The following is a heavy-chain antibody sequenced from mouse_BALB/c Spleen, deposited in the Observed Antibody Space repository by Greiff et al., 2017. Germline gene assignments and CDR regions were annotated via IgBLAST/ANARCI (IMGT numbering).Heavy chain of an antibody. Sequence: VQLQQSGAELVRPGVSVKISCKGSGYTFTDYAMHWVKQSHAKSLEWIGVISTYYGDASYNQKFKGKDTMTVDKSSSTAYMELARLTSEDSAIYYCAANWDVAYWGQGTLVTVSA. V-gene: IGHV1S137*01. D-gene: IGHD4-1*02. CDR1: GYTFTDYA. J-gene: IGHJ3*01. CDR3: AANWDVAY. CDR2: ISTYYGDA.